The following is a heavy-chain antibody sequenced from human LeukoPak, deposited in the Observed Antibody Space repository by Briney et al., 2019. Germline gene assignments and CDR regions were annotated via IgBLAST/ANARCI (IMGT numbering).Heavy chain of an antibody. CDR1: GFTFSTYS. V-gene: IGHV3-48*02. Sequence: SGGSLRLSCAVSGFTFSTYSMNWVRQAPGKGLEWVSYISSTSSTIYYADSVKGRFIISRDNAKNSLFLQMNSLRDEDTAVYYCAKDRLVPTASIRTVHMDVWGQGTTVTVSS. D-gene: IGHD2-2*01. J-gene: IGHJ6*02. CDR3: AKDRLVPTASIRTVHMDV. CDR2: ISSTSSTI.